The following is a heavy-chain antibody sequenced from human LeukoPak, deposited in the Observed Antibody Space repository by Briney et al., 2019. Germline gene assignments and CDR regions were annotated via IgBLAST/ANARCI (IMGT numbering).Heavy chain of an antibody. CDR3: ARDASRTGTT. V-gene: IGHV3-48*03. D-gene: IGHD1-1*01. Sequence: GGSLRLSCAASGSTFSSYEMNWVRQAPGKGLEWVSYISSSGSTIYYADSVKGRFTISRDNAKNSVYLQMNSLRGEDTAVYYCARDASRTGTTWSQGTLVTVSS. J-gene: IGHJ5*02. CDR1: GSTFSSYE. CDR2: ISSSGSTI.